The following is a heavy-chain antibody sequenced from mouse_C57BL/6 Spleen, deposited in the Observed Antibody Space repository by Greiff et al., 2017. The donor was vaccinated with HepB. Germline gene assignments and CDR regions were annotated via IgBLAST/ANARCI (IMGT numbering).Heavy chain of an antibody. J-gene: IGHJ1*03. CDR1: GFTFSDYY. D-gene: IGHD4-1*02. CDR2: INYDGSST. V-gene: IGHV5-16*01. CDR3: ARDRGNWSGSYWYFDV. Sequence: EVMLVESEGGLVQPGSSMKLSCTASGFTFSDYYMAWVRQVPEKGLEWVANINYDGSSTYYLDSLKSRFIISRDNAKNILYLQMSSLKSEDTATYYCARDRGNWSGSYWYFDVWGTWTTVTVSS.